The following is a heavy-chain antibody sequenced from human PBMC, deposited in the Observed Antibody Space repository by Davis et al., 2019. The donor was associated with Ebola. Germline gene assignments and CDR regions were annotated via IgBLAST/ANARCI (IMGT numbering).Heavy chain of an antibody. CDR1: GGSISSSSYY. J-gene: IGHJ6*02. V-gene: IGHV4-39*07. CDR3: ARESRGRYYYYGMDV. CDR2: IYHSGST. D-gene: IGHD2-2*01. Sequence: SETLSLTCTVSGGSISSSSYYWGWIRQPPGKGLEWIGSIYHSGSTNYNPSLKSRVTISVDTSKNQFSLKLSSVTAADTAVYYCARESRGRYYYYGMDVWGQGTTVTVSS.